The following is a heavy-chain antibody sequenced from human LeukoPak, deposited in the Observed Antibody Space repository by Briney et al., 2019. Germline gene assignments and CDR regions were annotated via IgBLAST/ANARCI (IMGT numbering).Heavy chain of an antibody. Sequence: SETLSLTCTVSGGSISSSSYYWGWIRQPPGKGLEWIGSIYYSGSTYYNPSLKSRVTISVDTSKNQFSLKLSSVTVADTAVYYCARDRYSGSYFDYWGQGTLVTVSS. J-gene: IGHJ4*02. V-gene: IGHV4-39*07. CDR3: ARDRYSGSYFDY. CDR2: IYYSGST. CDR1: GGSISSSSYY. D-gene: IGHD1-26*01.